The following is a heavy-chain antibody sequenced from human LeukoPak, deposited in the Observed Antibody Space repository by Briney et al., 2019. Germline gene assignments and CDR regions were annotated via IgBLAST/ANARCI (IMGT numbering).Heavy chain of an antibody. CDR2: ISSSSSTI. Sequence: GGSLRLSCAASGLTISSYSMNWVRQAPGKGLQWVSYISSSSSTIYYADSVKGRFTISRDNAKNSLYLQMNSLRADDTAVYYCARALWFGETFPAYWGQGTLVTVSS. D-gene: IGHD3-10*01. J-gene: IGHJ4*02. CDR3: ARALWFGETFPAY. V-gene: IGHV3-48*01. CDR1: GLTISSYS.